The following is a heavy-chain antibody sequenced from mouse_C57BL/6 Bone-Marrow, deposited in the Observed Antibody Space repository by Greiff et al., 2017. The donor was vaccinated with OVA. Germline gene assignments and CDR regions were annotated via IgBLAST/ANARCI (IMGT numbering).Heavy chain of an antibody. CDR1: GYTFTDYE. Sequence: VQLVESGAELVRPGASVTLSCKASGYTFTDYEMHWVKQTPVHGLEWIGAIDPETGGTAYNQKFKGKAILTADKSSSTAYMELRSLTSEDSAVYYCTRYYDYDDFDYWGQGTTLTVSS. J-gene: IGHJ2*01. CDR3: TRYYDYDDFDY. CDR2: IDPETGGT. D-gene: IGHD2-4*01. V-gene: IGHV1-15*01.